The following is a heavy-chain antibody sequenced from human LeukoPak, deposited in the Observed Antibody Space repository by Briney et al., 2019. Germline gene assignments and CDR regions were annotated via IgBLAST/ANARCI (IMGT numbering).Heavy chain of an antibody. CDR1: GYTFTSYV. D-gene: IGHD6-19*01. CDR3: ARRVAVARRDAFDI. V-gene: IGHV1-18*01. J-gene: IGHJ3*02. Sequence: ASVKVSFKASGYTFTSYVISWVRQAPGQGLEWMGWISSYNGNTNYAQKLQGRVTMSADTSTGTAYMERRSLRSDDTAVYYCARRVAVARRDAFDIGGEGTMVTVSS. CDR2: ISSYNGNT.